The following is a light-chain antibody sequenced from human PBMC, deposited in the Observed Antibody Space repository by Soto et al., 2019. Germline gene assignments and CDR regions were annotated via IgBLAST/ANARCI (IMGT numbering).Light chain of an antibody. J-gene: IGLJ2*01. Sequence: QSALTQPASVSGSPGQSITISCTGTSSDVGSYNLVSWYQQYPGKATKLMIYEGNKRPSGVSNRFSGSKSGNTASLTISWLQAEDEADYYCCSYAGSSTLVFGGGTKLTVL. CDR1: SSDVGSYNL. V-gene: IGLV2-23*01. CDR3: CSYAGSSTLV. CDR2: EGN.